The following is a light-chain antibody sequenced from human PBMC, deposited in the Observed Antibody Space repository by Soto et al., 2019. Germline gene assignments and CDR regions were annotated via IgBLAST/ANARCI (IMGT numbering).Light chain of an antibody. Sequence: EIVLTQSPATLSLSPGERATLSCRASQSVSSYLAGYQQKPGQAPRLLIYDASNRATGIPARFSGSGSGTDFTLTISSLVPDDFAVYYCQQRSNWPRYTFGQGTKLEIK. CDR3: QQRSNWPRYT. J-gene: IGKJ2*01. CDR2: DAS. V-gene: IGKV3-11*01. CDR1: QSVSSY.